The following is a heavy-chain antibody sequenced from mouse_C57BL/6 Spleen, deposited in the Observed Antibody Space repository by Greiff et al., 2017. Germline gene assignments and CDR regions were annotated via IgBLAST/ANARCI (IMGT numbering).Heavy chain of an antibody. CDR1: AYPFPSSW. J-gene: IGHJ2*01. V-gene: IGHV1-55*01. CDR3: ARKGDYSNLDY. Sequence: VQLQQPGAELVKPGASWKMSCRASAYPFPSSWLPGLKQRPGQGLEWIGDISPGSGSTNYNEKFKSKATLTVDTSSSTAYMQLSSLTSEDSAVYYCARKGDYSNLDYWGQGTTLTVSS. D-gene: IGHD2-5*01. CDR2: ISPGSGST.